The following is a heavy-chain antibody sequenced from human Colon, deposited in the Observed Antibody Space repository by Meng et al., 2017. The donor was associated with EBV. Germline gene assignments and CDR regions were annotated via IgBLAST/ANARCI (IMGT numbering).Heavy chain of an antibody. CDR3: SRGVDSYKLGNL. Sequence: VQLHQWGAGLLKPSETLSLTCVVYGGSLSDYYCSWIRQSPGRGLEWIGEIHPSGSIFYNPSLQSRVTISVDTSKNQFSLNLNSVTAADTAVYFCSRGVDSYKLGNLWGRGTLVTVAS. V-gene: IGHV4-34*01. CDR1: GGSLSDYY. CDR2: IHPSGSI. D-gene: IGHD7-27*01. J-gene: IGHJ2*01.